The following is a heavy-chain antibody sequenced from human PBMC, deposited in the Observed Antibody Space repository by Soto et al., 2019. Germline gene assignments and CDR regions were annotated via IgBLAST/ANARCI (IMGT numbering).Heavy chain of an antibody. V-gene: IGHV4-59*01. Sequence: SETLSLTCTVSGGSISSYYWSWIRQPPGKGLEWIGYIYYSGSTNYNPSLKSRVTISVDTSKNQFSLKLSSVTAADTAVYYCARYRTYYDILTGYYYYYYGMDVWGQGTTVTVSS. CDR2: IYYSGST. CDR3: ARYRTYYDILTGYYYYYYGMDV. J-gene: IGHJ6*02. D-gene: IGHD3-9*01. CDR1: GGSISSYY.